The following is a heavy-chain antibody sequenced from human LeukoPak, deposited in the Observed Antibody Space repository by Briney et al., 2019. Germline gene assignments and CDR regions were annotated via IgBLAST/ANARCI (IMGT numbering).Heavy chain of an antibody. D-gene: IGHD6-19*01. V-gene: IGHV4-39*01. Sequence: SETLSLTCTVSGGSISSSSYYWGWIRQPPGKGLEWIGSIYHSGSTYYNPSLKSRVTISVDTSKNQFSLKLSSVTAADTAVYYCASISSGWFDDAFDIWGQGTMVTVSS. J-gene: IGHJ3*02. CDR2: IYHSGST. CDR1: GGSISSSSYY. CDR3: ASISSGWFDDAFDI.